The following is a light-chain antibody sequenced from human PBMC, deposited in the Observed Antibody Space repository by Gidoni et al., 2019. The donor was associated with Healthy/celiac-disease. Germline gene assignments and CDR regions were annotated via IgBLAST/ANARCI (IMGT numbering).Light chain of an antibody. V-gene: IGKV3-20*01. CDR3: QQYGSSPRYT. J-gene: IGKJ2*01. CDR2: GAS. Sequence: EIVLTQSPGTLSLSTGERATLSCRASQSVSSSYLAWYQQKPGQAPRLLIYGASSRATGIPDRFSGSGCGTDFTLTISRLEPEDFAVYYCQQYGSSPRYTFGQGTKLEIK. CDR1: QSVSSSY.